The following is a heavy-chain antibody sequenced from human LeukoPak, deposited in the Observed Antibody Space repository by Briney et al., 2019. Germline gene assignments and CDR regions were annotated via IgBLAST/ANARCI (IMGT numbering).Heavy chain of an antibody. CDR2: IYYSGNT. D-gene: IGHD1-26*01. CDR3: ARAFGTYQYYFDY. J-gene: IGHJ4*02. V-gene: IGHV4-34*01. CDR1: GESFSGYY. Sequence: PSETLSLTCAVYGESFSGYYWSWIRQTPGKGLEWIGSIYYSGNTYYNPSLKSPVTMSVDTSKNQFSLKLSSVTAADTAVYYCARAFGTYQYYFDYWGQGTVVTVSS.